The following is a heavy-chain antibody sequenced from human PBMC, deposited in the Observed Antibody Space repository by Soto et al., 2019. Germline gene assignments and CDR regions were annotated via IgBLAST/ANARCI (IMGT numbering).Heavy chain of an antibody. CDR3: AKPLYYYGSGSPLDY. J-gene: IGHJ4*02. CDR2: ISGSGGST. Sequence: GGSLRLSCAASGFTFSSYAMSWVRQAPGKGLEWVSAISGSGGSTYYADSVKGRFTISRDNSKNTLYLQMNSLGAEDTAVYYCAKPLYYYGSGSPLDYWGQGTLVTVSS. D-gene: IGHD3-10*01. V-gene: IGHV3-23*01. CDR1: GFTFSSYA.